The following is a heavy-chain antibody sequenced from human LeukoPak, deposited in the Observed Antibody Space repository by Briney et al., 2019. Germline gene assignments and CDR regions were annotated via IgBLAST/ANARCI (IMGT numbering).Heavy chain of an antibody. Sequence: GGSLRLSCAASGFSVSNNYMSWVRQAPGEGLEWISVIYSGGNTYYVDSVKGRFIISRDNSKNTVFLQMNALTDEDTAVYYCARDPTGASVWGKGTTVTVSS. CDR1: GFSVSNNY. CDR3: ARDPTGASV. CDR2: IYSGGNT. D-gene: IGHD1-14*01. V-gene: IGHV3-53*01. J-gene: IGHJ6*04.